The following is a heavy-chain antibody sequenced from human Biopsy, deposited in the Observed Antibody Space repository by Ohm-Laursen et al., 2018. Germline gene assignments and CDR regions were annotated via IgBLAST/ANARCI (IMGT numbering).Heavy chain of an antibody. V-gene: IGHV4-34*01. CDR1: GESFNGYY. CDR3: ARDSRGGHLNTTLITGKNLDS. D-gene: IGHD3-16*01. J-gene: IGHJ4*02. CDR2: INHSGRT. Sequence: SDTLSLTCSVYGESFNGYYWSWIRQTPGKGLEWIGEINHSGRTNYNPPLKSRVTISVDTSKNQFSLKVRSVTAADTAVYFCARDSRGGHLNTTLITGKNLDSWGQGILVTVSS.